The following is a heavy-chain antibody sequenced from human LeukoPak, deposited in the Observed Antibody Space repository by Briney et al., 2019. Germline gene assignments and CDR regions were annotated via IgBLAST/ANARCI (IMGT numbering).Heavy chain of an antibody. D-gene: IGHD3-10*01. CDR1: PGSINKYF. Sequence: SETLSLTCTVSPGSINKYFWSWIRQPPSKQLEWIGSIYYSGTTNYNPSFASRVTMSVDTSKHQFSLRLRSLTAADTAVYYCVTGGSGNFHDYWGQGTLVTVYS. CDR2: IYYSGTT. CDR3: VTGGSGNFHDY. V-gene: IGHV4-59*01. J-gene: IGHJ4*02.